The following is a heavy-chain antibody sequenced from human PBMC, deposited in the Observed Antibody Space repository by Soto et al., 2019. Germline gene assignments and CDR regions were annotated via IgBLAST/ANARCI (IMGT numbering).Heavy chain of an antibody. Sequence: SVXVSCKASGYTFSSYFISWVRQAPGQGLEWMGWISAYNGXTNYAQNLQGRVTMTTDTSTSTAYMELRSLRSDDTAVYYCARDLPPVDYWGQGTLVTVSS. CDR1: GYTFSSYF. CDR3: ARDLPPVDY. V-gene: IGHV1-18*01. CDR2: ISAYNGXT. J-gene: IGHJ4*02.